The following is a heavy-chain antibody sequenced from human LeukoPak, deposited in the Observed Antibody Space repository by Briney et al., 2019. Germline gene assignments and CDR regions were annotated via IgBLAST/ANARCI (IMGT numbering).Heavy chain of an antibody. Sequence: SETLSLTCTVSDGSISSYYWGWIRQPPGKGLEWIGYIYYSGSTNYNPSLKSRVTISIDTSKNQFSLKLSSVTAADTAVYYCARVVYASGTRGKYYFDYWGQGTLVTVSS. CDR1: DGSISSYY. V-gene: IGHV4-59*01. CDR2: IYYSGST. D-gene: IGHD3-10*01. J-gene: IGHJ4*02. CDR3: ARVVYASGTRGKYYFDY.